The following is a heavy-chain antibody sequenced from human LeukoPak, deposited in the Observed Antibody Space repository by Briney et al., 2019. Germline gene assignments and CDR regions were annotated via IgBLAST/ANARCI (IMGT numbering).Heavy chain of an antibody. D-gene: IGHD5-18*01. CDR2: IRGSGGST. J-gene: IGHJ4*02. V-gene: IGHV3-23*01. Sequence: GGSLRLSCAASGFTFSSYAMSWVRQAPGKGLEWVSGIRGSGGSTYYADSVKGRFTISRDNSKNTLYLQMNSLRAEDTAVYYCAIALRGYSYAEDYWGQGTLVTVSS. CDR3: AIALRGYSYAEDY. CDR1: GFTFSSYA.